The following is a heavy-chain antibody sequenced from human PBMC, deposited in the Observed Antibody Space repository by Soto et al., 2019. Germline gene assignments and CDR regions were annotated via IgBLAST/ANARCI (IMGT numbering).Heavy chain of an antibody. CDR3: ARGLSRIAAAGPFDY. Sequence: GGSLRLSCAASGFTFSSYAMHWVRQAPGKGLEYVSAISSNGGSTYYADSVKGRFTISRDNSKNTLYLQMGSLRAEDMAVYHCARGLSRIAAAGPFDYWGQGTLVTVSS. J-gene: IGHJ4*02. CDR1: GFTFSSYA. D-gene: IGHD6-13*01. V-gene: IGHV3-64*02. CDR2: ISSNGGST.